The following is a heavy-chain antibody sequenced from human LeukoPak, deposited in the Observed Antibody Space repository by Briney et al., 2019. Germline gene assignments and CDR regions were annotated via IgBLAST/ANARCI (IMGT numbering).Heavy chain of an antibody. CDR3: TRGSLAYF. CDR2: ISSSGSTR. CDR1: EFTFSSYE. V-gene: IGHV3-48*03. J-gene: IGHJ4*02. Sequence: GGSLRLSCAASEFTFSSYEMNWVRQAPGKGQEWVSYISSSGSTRYYADSVKGRFTISRDNAKNSLYLQMNSLRAEDTAVYYCTRGSLAYFWGQGTLVTVSS.